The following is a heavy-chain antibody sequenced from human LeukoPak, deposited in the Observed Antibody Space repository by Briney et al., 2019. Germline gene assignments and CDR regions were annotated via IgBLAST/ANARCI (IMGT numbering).Heavy chain of an antibody. CDR1: GGSITTYY. V-gene: IGHV4-59*06. D-gene: IGHD4-17*01. Sequence: SETLSLTCTVSGGSITTYYWTWIRQHPGKGLEWIGYIYYSGSTYYNPSLKSRITISKDTSKSQFSLKLSSVTAADTAVYYCARGGDFDAFDIWGHGTMVTVSS. CDR3: ARGGDFDAFDI. J-gene: IGHJ3*02. CDR2: IYYSGST.